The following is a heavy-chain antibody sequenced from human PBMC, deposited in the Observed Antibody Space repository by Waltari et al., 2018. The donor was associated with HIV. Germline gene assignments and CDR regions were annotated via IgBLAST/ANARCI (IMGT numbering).Heavy chain of an antibody. CDR1: GGSINNYY. J-gene: IGHJ4*02. V-gene: IGHV4-59*08. D-gene: IGHD1-1*01. Sequence: QVQLQEAGPGLVKPSETLSPTCTVSGGSINNYYWTWIRQPPGKGLEYIGYIYYRGDTNYDPSLKSRITISLDTSKSQFSLRLNSVTAADTAIYYCARRPETALAQFDSWGPGTLVTVSS. CDR2: IYYRGDT. CDR3: ARRPETALAQFDS.